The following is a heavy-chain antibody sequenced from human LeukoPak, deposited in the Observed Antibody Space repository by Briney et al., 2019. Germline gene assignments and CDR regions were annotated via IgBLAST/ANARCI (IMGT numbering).Heavy chain of an antibody. D-gene: IGHD3-9*01. CDR2: ISAYNGNT. CDR3: ARGGDGDILTGLVFDY. CDR1: GYRFTSYG. Sequence: ASVKVSCKTSGYRFTSYGISWVRQAPGQGLEWMGWISAYNGNTNYAQKLQGRVTMTTDTSTSTAYMELRSLRSDDTAVYYCARGGDGDILTGLVFDYWGQGTLVTVSS. V-gene: IGHV1-18*01. J-gene: IGHJ4*02.